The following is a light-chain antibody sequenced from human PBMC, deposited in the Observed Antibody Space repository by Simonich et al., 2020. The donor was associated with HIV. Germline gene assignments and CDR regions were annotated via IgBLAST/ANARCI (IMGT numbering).Light chain of an antibody. Sequence: EIVLTQSPATLSLSPGERATLSCRASQSVSSNLAWYQQKPGQAPRLLLYGASTSATGIPARFSGSGSGTEFTLTISSMQSEDFAVYYCQQYNNWPPLTFGGGTKVEIK. J-gene: IGKJ4*01. CDR3: QQYNNWPPLT. CDR2: GAS. V-gene: IGKV3-15*01. CDR1: QSVSSN.